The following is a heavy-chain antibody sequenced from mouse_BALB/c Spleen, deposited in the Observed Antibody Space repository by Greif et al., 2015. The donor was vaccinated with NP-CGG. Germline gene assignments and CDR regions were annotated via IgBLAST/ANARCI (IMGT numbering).Heavy chain of an antibody. Sequence: EVMLVESGGGLVQPGGSRKLSCAASGFTFSSFGMHWVRQAPEKGLEWVAYISSGSSTIYYADTVKGRFTISRDNPKNTLFLQMTSLRSEDTAMYYCARGGYYDYDGMDYWGQGTSVTVSS. D-gene: IGHD2-4*01. CDR3: ARGGYYDYDGMDY. CDR2: ISSGSSTI. V-gene: IGHV5-17*02. J-gene: IGHJ4*01. CDR1: GFTFSSFG.